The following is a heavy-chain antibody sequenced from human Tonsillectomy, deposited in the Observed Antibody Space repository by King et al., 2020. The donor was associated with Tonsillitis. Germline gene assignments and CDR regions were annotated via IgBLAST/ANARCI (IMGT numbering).Heavy chain of an antibody. D-gene: IGHD3-22*01. V-gene: IGHV3-49*04. CDR2: IRSKGHGGTT. CDR1: GFTFGDYA. CDR3: TRALGAGYYDSSGYYY. J-gene: IGHJ4*02. Sequence: VQLVESGGGLVQPGRSLRLSCTGSGFTFGDYAMSWVRQAPGKGLEWVGFIRSKGHGGTTEYAAFVKGRFTISRDDSKSIAYLQMNSLKTEDTAVFYCTRALGAGYYDSSGYYYWGQGTLVTVSS.